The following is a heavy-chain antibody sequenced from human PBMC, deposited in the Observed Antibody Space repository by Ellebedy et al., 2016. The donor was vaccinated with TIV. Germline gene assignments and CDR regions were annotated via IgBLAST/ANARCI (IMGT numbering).Heavy chain of an antibody. V-gene: IGHV3-23*01. J-gene: IGHJ6*02. CDR3: AKLGFDILTGSGGMDV. D-gene: IGHD3-9*01. Sequence: GGSLRLSCAASGFTFSNYATSWVRRSPGKGLDWVSLISGSGEYTYYADSVKGRLTISRDNSMDTLYLQMNSLGVGDTAVYYCAKLGFDILTGSGGMDVWGQGTTVTVSS. CDR2: ISGSGEYT. CDR1: GFTFSNYA.